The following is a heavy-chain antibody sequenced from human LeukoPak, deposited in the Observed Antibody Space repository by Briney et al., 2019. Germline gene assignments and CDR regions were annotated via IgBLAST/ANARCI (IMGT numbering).Heavy chain of an antibody. CDR2: TNAGNGNT. J-gene: IGHJ4*02. V-gene: IGHV1-3*01. CDR3: AREKQLWPTGLFDF. Sequence: GASVKVCCKASGYTFTSYGMHWVSQAPGQRLEGMGWTNAGNGNTKYSQKFQGRVTITRDTSASTAYMELSSLRSEDTAVYYCAREKQLWPTGLFDFWGQGTLVTVPS. CDR1: GYTFTSYG. D-gene: IGHD5-18*01.